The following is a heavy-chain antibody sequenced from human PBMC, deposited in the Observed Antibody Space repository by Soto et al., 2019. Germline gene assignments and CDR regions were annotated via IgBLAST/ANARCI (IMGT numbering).Heavy chain of an antibody. CDR2: ISYDGGNA. D-gene: IGHD3-3*01. CDR3: ARDLTVFGVLNGDYPIDV. Sequence: GGSLRLSCAGSGFSFSNHVMHWVRQAPGKGLEWVAVISYDGGNAYYAESVKGRFTVSRDNSKNTMYIEMSSVRGDDTAVYYCARDLTVFGVLNGDYPIDVWGQGTTVTVYS. J-gene: IGHJ6*02. V-gene: IGHV3-30*03. CDR1: GFSFSNHV.